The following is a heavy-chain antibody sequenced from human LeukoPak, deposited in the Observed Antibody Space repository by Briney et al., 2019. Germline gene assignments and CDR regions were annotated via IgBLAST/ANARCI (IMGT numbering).Heavy chain of an antibody. CDR2: ISWNGGDI. V-gene: IGHV3-9*01. Sequence: GGSLRLSCAASGFTLADFAMHWVRHAPGKGLEWVSGISWNGGDIAYADSVKGRFTISRDNAKNSLYLQMNSLRAEDTAVFYCARDSYDSSGYYYGYDAFDIWGQGTMVTVSS. CDR1: GFTLADFA. CDR3: ARDSYDSSGYYYGYDAFDI. J-gene: IGHJ3*02. D-gene: IGHD3-22*01.